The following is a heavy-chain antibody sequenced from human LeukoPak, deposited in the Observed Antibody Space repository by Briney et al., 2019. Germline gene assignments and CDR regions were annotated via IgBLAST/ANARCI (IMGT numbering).Heavy chain of an antibody. J-gene: IGHJ6*02. CDR2: IKEDGSKK. D-gene: IGHD2-2*01. V-gene: IGHV3-7*03. Sequence: GGSLRLSCAASGFSFSSYWMNWVRRAPGKGLEWLANIKEDGSKKYYVDSVKGRFTISRDNAKNSLYLQMDSLRAEDTAVYYCARVPAATTYYYYGMDVWGQGTTVTVSS. CDR1: GFSFSSYW. CDR3: ARVPAATTYYYYGMDV.